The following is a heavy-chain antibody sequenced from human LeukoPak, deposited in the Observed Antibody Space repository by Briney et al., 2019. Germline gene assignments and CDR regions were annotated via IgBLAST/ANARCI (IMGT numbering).Heavy chain of an antibody. D-gene: IGHD3-10*01. Sequence: GGSLRLSCAASGFTFTTYWMSWVRQALGKGLEWVANINQDGTEKYYVDSVKGRFTISRDNAKNSLDLQMNSLRVGDTAVYYCAKVAKYYYGSETYYFFEHWGQGTPVTASS. CDR2: INQDGTEK. CDR3: AKVAKYYYGSETYYFFEH. V-gene: IGHV3-7*01. CDR1: GFTFTTYW. J-gene: IGHJ4*02.